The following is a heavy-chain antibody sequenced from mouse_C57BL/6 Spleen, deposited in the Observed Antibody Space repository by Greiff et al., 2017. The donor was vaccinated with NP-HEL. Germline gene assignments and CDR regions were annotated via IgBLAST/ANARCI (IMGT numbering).Heavy chain of an antibody. D-gene: IGHD2-4*01. Sequence: QVQLQQSGAELVRPGTSVKVSCKASGYAFTNYLLEWVKPRPGQGLEWLGVVNPGSGGTNYNERFEGKATLTADKSSSTAYMQLSSLTSEDSAVYFCARGDYDGFAYWGQGTLVTVSA. CDR1: GYAFTNYL. V-gene: IGHV1-54*01. J-gene: IGHJ3*01. CDR3: ARGDYDGFAY. CDR2: VNPGSGGT.